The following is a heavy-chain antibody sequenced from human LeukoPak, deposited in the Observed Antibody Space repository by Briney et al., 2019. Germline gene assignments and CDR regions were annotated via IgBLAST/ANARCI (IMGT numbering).Heavy chain of an antibody. CDR1: GLTFNSYA. CDR2: ISGSGGST. CDR3: AKGPGHYDSSAGGGFDI. V-gene: IGHV3-23*01. J-gene: IGHJ3*02. D-gene: IGHD3-22*01. Sequence: GGSLRLSCAASGLTFNSYAMSWVRQAPGKGLEWVSAISGSGGSTYYADSVKGRFTISRDNSKNTLYLQMNSLRAEDTAVYYCAKGPGHYDSSAGGGFDIWGQGTMVTVSS.